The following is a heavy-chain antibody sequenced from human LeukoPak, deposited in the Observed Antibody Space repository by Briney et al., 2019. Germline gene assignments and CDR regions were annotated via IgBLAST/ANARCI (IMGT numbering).Heavy chain of an antibody. CDR1: GGSISSSSYY. CDR2: IYYSGST. Sequence: SETLSLTCTVSGGSISSSSYYWSWIRQPPGKGLEWIGYIYYSGSTNYNPSLKSRVTISVDTSKNQFSLKLSSVTAADTAVYYCAREPYFDWLTNAFDIWGQGTMVTVSS. V-gene: IGHV4-61*01. CDR3: AREPYFDWLTNAFDI. J-gene: IGHJ3*02. D-gene: IGHD3-9*01.